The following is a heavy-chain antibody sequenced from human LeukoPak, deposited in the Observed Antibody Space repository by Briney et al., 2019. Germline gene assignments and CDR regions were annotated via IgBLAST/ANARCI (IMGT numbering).Heavy chain of an antibody. CDR1: GGSISNTNW. CDR2: IYYSGST. CDR3: ARRDPYSRRVDH. D-gene: IGHD6-13*01. V-gene: IGHV4-4*02. Sequence: SETLSLTCGVSGGSISNTNWWTWVRQPPGKGLEWIGYIYYSGSTNYNPSLKSRVTISVDTSKNQFSLKLSSVTAADTAVYYCARRDPYSRRVDHWGQGTLVTVSS. J-gene: IGHJ4*02.